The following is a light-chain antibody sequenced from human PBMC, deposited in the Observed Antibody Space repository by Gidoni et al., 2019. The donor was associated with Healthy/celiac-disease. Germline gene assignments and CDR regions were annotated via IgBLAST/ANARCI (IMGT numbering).Light chain of an antibody. V-gene: IGKV4-1*01. CDR2: WAS. J-gene: IGKJ1*01. Sequence: DIVMTQSPDSLAVSLGERATINCKSSQSVLYSSDNKNYLAWYQKKPGQPPKLLIYWASTRESGVPDRFSGSGSGTDFTLTISSLQAEDVAVYSCQQYYSTPWTFGQGTKVEI. CDR1: QSVLYSSDNKNY. CDR3: QQYYSTPWT.